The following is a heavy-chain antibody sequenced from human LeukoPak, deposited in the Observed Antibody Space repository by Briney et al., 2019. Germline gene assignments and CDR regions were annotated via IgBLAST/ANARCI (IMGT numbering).Heavy chain of an antibody. V-gene: IGHV3-48*03. D-gene: IGHD6-19*01. CDR3: ARAVAGTPIDY. J-gene: IGHJ4*02. Sequence: PGGSLILSFAASGFTFSTYEMNWGRQAPGKGLKWVSYISNSGTTIYYTDSVKGRFTISRDNAQNSLYLQMNSLRAEDTAVYYWARAVAGTPIDYWGQGTLVTGYS. CDR2: ISNSGTTI. CDR1: GFTFSTYE.